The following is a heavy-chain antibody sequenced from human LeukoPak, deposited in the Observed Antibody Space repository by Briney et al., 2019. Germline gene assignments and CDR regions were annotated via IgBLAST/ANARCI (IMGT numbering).Heavy chain of an antibody. CDR2: IYYSGST. Sequence: PSETLSLTCTVSGGSISGYYWSWIRQPPGKGLELIGYIYYSGSTNYNPSLKNRVSISFDTSKNRFSLKLMSSTAADKTVYYCARHYEGWPFDYWGQGTLVTVSS. CDR3: ARHYEGWPFDY. D-gene: IGHD3-16*01. V-gene: IGHV4-59*08. J-gene: IGHJ4*02. CDR1: GGSISGYY.